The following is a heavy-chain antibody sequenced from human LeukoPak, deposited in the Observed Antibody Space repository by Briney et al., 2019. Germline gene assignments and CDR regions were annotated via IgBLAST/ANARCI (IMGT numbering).Heavy chain of an antibody. CDR2: ISAYNGNT. D-gene: IGHD2-15*01. CDR1: GYTFTSYG. J-gene: IGHJ4*02. CDR3: ARAVGYCSGGSCQLFDY. V-gene: IGHV1-18*01. Sequence: ASVKVSCKASGYTFTSYGISWVRQAPGQGLEWMGWISAYNGNTNYAQKLQGRVTMTTDTSTSTDYMELRSLRSDDTAVCYCARAVGYCSGGSCQLFDYWGQGTLVTVSS.